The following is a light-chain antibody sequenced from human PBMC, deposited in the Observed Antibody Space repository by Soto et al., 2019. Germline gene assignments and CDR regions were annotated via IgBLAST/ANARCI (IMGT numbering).Light chain of an antibody. CDR1: SSDIGSYDL. Sequence: QSVLTQPASVSGSPGQSITISCTGTSSDIGSYDLVSWYQQHPGKAPKLMIYGDSKRPSGVSNRFSISKSGNTASLTISGLQAEDEADYYCCSYAGFSTLIFGGGTKVTVL. V-gene: IGLV2-23*01. CDR3: CSYAGFSTLI. J-gene: IGLJ2*01. CDR2: GDS.